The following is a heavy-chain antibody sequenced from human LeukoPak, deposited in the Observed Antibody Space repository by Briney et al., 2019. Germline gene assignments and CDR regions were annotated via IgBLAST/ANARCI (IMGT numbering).Heavy chain of an antibody. CDR3: ARGGVIGGSYYYYGMDV. V-gene: IGHV1-2*04. D-gene: IGHD3-10*01. Sequence: GASVKVSCKASGYTFTSYGISWVRQAPGQGLEWMGWINPNSGGTNYAQKFQGWVTMTRDTSISTAYMELSRLRSDDTAVYYCARGGVIGGSYYYYGMDVWGKGTTVTVSS. CDR1: GYTFTSYG. CDR2: INPNSGGT. J-gene: IGHJ6*04.